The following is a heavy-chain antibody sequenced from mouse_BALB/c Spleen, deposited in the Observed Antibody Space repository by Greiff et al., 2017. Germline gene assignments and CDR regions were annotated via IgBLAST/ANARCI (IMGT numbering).Heavy chain of an antibody. V-gene: IGHV3-6*02. J-gene: IGHJ3*01. CDR3: ARGDGYDGAWFAY. D-gene: IGHD2-2*01. CDR2: ISYDGSN. Sequence: VQLKESGPGLVKPSQSLSLTCSVTGYSITSGYYWNWIRQFPGNKLEWMGYISYDGSNNYNPSLKNRISITRDTSKNQFFLKLNSVTTEDTATYDCARGDGYDGAWFAYWGQGTLVTVSA. CDR1: GYSITSGYY.